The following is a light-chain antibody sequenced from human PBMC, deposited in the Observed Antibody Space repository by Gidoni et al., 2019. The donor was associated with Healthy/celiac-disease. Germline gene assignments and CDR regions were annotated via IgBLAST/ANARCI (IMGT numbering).Light chain of an antibody. CDR3: QQYYSTPLT. V-gene: IGKV4-1*01. CDR2: WAS. CDR1: QSVLYSSNNKNY. Sequence: DIVMTQSPDSLAVSLGERATLNRKSSQSVLYSSNNKNYLAWYQQKPGQPPKLLIYWASTRESGVPDRFSGSGSGTDFTLTISSLQAEDVAVYYCQQYYSTPLTFGPGTKVDIK. J-gene: IGKJ3*01.